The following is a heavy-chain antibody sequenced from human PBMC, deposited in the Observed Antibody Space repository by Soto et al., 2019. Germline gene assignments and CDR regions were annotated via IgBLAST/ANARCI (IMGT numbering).Heavy chain of an antibody. D-gene: IGHD3-16*01. Sequence: ASVKVSCKASGYTFTSYGISWVRQAPGQGLEWMGWISAYNGNTNYAQKLQGRVTMTTDTSTSTAYMELRSLRSDDTAVYYCARVVLNTVIFAPQSQLIRRINDYWGQGTLVTVSS. CDR3: ARVVLNTVIFAPQSQLIRRINDY. V-gene: IGHV1-18*01. CDR1: GYTFTSYG. J-gene: IGHJ4*02. CDR2: ISAYNGNT.